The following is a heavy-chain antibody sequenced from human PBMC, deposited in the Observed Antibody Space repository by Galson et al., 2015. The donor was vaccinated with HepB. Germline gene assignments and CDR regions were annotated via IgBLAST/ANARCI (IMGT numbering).Heavy chain of an antibody. CDR2: IIPILGIA. CDR1: GGTFSSYT. V-gene: IGHV1-69*04. J-gene: IGHJ3*02. Sequence: QSGAEVKKPGASVKVSCKASGGTFSSYTISWVRQAPGQGLEWMGRIIPILGIANYAQKFQGRVTITADKSTSTAYMELSSLRSEDTAVYYCARERLGAGDAFDIWGQGTMVTVSS. D-gene: IGHD1-26*01. CDR3: ARERLGAGDAFDI.